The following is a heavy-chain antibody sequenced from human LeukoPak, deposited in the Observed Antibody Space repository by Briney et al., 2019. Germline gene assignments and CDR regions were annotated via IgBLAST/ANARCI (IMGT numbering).Heavy chain of an antibody. D-gene: IGHD3-3*01. J-gene: IGHJ4*02. CDR3: ARDDTIFGVASRSQKPFDY. Sequence: GGSLRLSCAASGFTFTNYAMSWVRQAPGKGLEWVSYISSSSSTIYYADSVKGRFTISRDNAKNSLYLQMNSLRAEDTAVYYCARDDTIFGVASRSQKPFDYWGQGTLVTVSS. V-gene: IGHV3-48*04. CDR2: ISSSSSTI. CDR1: GFTFTNYA.